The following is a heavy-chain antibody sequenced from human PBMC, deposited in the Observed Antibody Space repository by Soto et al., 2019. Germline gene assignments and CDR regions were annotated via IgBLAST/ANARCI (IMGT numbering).Heavy chain of an antibody. Sequence: GGSLRRSCAAAGFTFSSYAMSWGRQAPGKGLEWVSAISGSGGSTYYADSVKGRFTISRDNSKNTLYLQMNSLRAEDTAVYYCAKVRNLAVGYFDYWAQGTLVPSPQ. D-gene: IGHD6-19*01. CDR3: AKVRNLAVGYFDY. V-gene: IGHV3-23*01. J-gene: IGHJ4*02. CDR1: GFTFSSYA. CDR2: ISGSGGST.